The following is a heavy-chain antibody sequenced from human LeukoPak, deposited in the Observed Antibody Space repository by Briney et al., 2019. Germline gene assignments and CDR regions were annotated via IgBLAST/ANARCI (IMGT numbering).Heavy chain of an antibody. V-gene: IGHV1-69*01. CDR2: IIPIFGTA. J-gene: IGHJ6*02. Sequence: GSSVKVSCKASGGTFSSYAISWVRQAPGQGLEWMGGIIPIFGTANYAQKFQGRVTITADEPTSTAYMELGSLRSEDTAVYYCARAIFGVVIRDYYYGMDVWGQGTTVTVSS. CDR3: ARAIFGVVIRDYYYGMDV. CDR1: GGTFSSYA. D-gene: IGHD3-3*01.